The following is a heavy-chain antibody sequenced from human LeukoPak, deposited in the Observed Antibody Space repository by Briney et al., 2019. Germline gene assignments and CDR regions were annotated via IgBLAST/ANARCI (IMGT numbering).Heavy chain of an antibody. CDR1: GYTFTGYY. Sequence: ASVKVSCKASGYTFTGYYMHWERQAPGQGLEWMGWINPNSGGTNYAQKFQGRVTMTTDTSVSTALMELSRLTSDDTAVYYCARDPGIAVTPWGQGTLVTVSS. J-gene: IGHJ5*02. CDR2: INPNSGGT. D-gene: IGHD6-19*01. CDR3: ARDPGIAVTP. V-gene: IGHV1-2*02.